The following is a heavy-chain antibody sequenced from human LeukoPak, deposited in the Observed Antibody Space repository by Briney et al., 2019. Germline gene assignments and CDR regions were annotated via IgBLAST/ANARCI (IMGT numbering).Heavy chain of an antibody. CDR2: IDPDSGGT. CDR1: GYSFIDYY. CDR3: AREYYDTSGRKHAFNT. Sequence: GASVKVSCKASGYSFIDYYMHWVRQAPGQGLEWVGCIDPDSGGTKYGQKFQGRVTMTRDTSISTAYMEVTRLRSDDTAVYYCAREYYDTSGRKHAFNTWGQGTMVTVSS. D-gene: IGHD3-22*01. V-gene: IGHV1-2*02. J-gene: IGHJ3*02.